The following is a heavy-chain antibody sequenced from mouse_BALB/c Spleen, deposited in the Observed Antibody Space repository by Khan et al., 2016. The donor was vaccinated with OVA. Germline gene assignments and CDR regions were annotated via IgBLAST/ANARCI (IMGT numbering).Heavy chain of an antibody. CDR1: GYTFTDYV. Sequence: QVQLQQSGPELVKPGASVKMSCKASGYTFTDYVMNWVKQRNGQGLEWIGQIYPGSDSTYYNEKFKGKATLTTVRSSNTAYMQLSNLTSEDSAVYFCARAGWDVFAYWGQGTLVTVSA. CDR2: IYPGSDST. CDR3: ARAGWDVFAY. V-gene: IGHV1-77*01. J-gene: IGHJ3*01. D-gene: IGHD4-1*01.